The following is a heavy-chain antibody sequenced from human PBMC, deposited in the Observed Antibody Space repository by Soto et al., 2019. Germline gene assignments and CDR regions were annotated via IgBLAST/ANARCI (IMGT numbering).Heavy chain of an antibody. Sequence: QVQLVQSEAEVRKPGASVKVSCKASGYSFTTHGISWVRRAPGHGLEWMGGISAYNGDTHYVQRFQGRLTMTTDTSTSTAYMELSSLTTDDTAVYYCARDPPFSGILRGTPLMDVWGQGTTVTVSS. D-gene: IGHD4-17*01. J-gene: IGHJ6*02. CDR1: GYSFTTHG. CDR2: ISAYNGDT. V-gene: IGHV1-18*04. CDR3: ARDPPFSGILRGTPLMDV.